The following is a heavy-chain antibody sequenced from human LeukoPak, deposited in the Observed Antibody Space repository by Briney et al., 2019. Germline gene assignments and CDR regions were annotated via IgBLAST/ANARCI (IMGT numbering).Heavy chain of an antibody. Sequence: ASVKVSCKASGYTFTSYGISWVRQAPGQGLEWMGWISAYNGNTNYAQKLQGRVTMTTDTSTSTAYMELRSLRSDDTAVYYCARDLGCDGDCYASETFDYWGQGTLVTVSS. CDR3: ARDLGCDGDCYASETFDY. D-gene: IGHD2-21*02. CDR1: GYTFTSYG. V-gene: IGHV1-18*01. CDR2: ISAYNGNT. J-gene: IGHJ4*02.